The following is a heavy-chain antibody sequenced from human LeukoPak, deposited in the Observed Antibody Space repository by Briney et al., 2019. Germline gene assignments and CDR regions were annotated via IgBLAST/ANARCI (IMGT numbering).Heavy chain of an antibody. CDR2: ISYDGSNK. CDR1: GFTFSSYA. Sequence: GGSLRLSCAASGFTFSSYAMHWVRQAPGKGLEWVAVISYDGSNKYYADSVKGRFTISRDNSKNTLYLQMNSLRAEDTAVYCCAKEEYYYGSGSYYNWDYWGQGTLVTVSS. CDR3: AKEEYYYGSGSYYNWDY. V-gene: IGHV3-30-3*01. J-gene: IGHJ4*02. D-gene: IGHD3-10*01.